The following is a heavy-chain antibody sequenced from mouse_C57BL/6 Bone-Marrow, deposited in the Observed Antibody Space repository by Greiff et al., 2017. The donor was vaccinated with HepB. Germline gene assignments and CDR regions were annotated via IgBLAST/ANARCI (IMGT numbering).Heavy chain of an antibody. J-gene: IGHJ3*01. CDR3: APIYYGNYAFAY. D-gene: IGHD2-1*01. CDR2: IDPSDSYT. Sequence: VKVVESGAELVKPGASVKLPCKASGYTFTSYWMQWVKQRPGQGLEWIGEIDPSDSYTNYNQKFKGKATLTVDTSSSTAYMQLSSLTSEDSAVYYCAPIYYGNYAFAYWGQGTLVTVSA. V-gene: IGHV1-50*01. CDR1: GYTFTSYW.